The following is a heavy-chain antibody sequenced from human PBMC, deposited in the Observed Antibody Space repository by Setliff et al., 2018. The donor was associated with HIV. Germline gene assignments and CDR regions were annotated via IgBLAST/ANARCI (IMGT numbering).Heavy chain of an antibody. CDR1: GFTFSGDW. D-gene: IGHD4-17*01. CDR2: IKRDGSEK. CDR3: ARDKDEDYGSTSFDY. J-gene: IGHJ4*02. Sequence: GESLKISCVASGFTFSGDWMNWVRQAPGKGLEWVANIKRDGSEKRYVDSVKGRFTISRDNAKNSLYLQMNSLRDEDTAVYYCARDKDEDYGSTSFDYWGQGILVTVSS. V-gene: IGHV3-7*03.